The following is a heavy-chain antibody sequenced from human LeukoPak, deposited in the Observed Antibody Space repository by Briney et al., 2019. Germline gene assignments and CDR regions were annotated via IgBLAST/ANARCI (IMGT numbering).Heavy chain of an antibody. J-gene: IGHJ3*02. V-gene: IGHV3-21*04. CDR1: GFTFSSYS. D-gene: IGHD1-26*01. CDR2: ISSSSSYI. CDR3: AKSRAVGATLSAFDI. Sequence: GGSLRLSCAASGFTFSSYSMNWVRQAPGKGLEWVSSISSSSSYIYYADSVKGRFTISRDNAKNTLYLQMNSLRAEDTAVYYCAKSRAVGATLSAFDIWGQGTMVTVSS.